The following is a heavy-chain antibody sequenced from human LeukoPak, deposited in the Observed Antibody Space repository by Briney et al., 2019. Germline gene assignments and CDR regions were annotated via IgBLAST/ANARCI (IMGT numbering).Heavy chain of an antibody. CDR2: VYTSGGT. CDR1: GGSVSRYS. Sequence: KASETLSLTCSVSGGSVSRYSWSWIRQSAVKGLEWIGRVYTSGGTNYNPSLKSRVTMSIDTSKNQFSLNLSSVTAADAAVYYCAKSVVPAAPFDSWGQGTLVTVSS. V-gene: IGHV4-4*07. J-gene: IGHJ4*02. D-gene: IGHD2-2*01. CDR3: AKSVVPAAPFDS.